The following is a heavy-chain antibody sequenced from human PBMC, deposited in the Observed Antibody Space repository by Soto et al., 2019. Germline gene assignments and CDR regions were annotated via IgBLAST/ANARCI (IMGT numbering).Heavy chain of an antibody. D-gene: IGHD3-3*01. Sequence: VQLQESGPGLLKASETLSLNCSVSGGSFNTGGYYWSWIRQHPGKGLEWLGYVYDSGHTYYNPPLRRRLTGSLDTYQIQLSLKLSAVTAAATAMYYCARMPFGAFDYWGQGIFVTVSS. V-gene: IGHV4-31*03. CDR2: VYDSGHT. CDR1: GGSFNTGGYY. J-gene: IGHJ4*02. CDR3: ARMPFGAFDY.